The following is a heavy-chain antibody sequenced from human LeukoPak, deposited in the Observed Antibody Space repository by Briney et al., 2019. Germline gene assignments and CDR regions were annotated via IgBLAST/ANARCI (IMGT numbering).Heavy chain of an antibody. CDR1: GHTLTELS. J-gene: IGHJ2*01. CDR3: ATDYCSGGSCYPYWYFDL. CDR2: FDPEDGET. D-gene: IGHD2-15*01. V-gene: IGHV1-24*01. Sequence: ASVKVSCKVSGHTLTELSMHWVRQAPGKGLEWMGGFDPEDGETIYAQKFQGRVTMTEDTSTDTAYMELSSLRSEDTAVYYCATDYCSGGSCYPYWYFDLWGRGTLVTVSS.